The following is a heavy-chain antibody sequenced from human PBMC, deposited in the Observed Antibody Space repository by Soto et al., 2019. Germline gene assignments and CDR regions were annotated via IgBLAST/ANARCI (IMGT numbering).Heavy chain of an antibody. D-gene: IGHD3-9*01. CDR2: IIPIFGTA. V-gene: IGHV1-69*13. J-gene: IGHJ6*02. Sequence: SVKVSCKASGGTFSSYAISWVRQAPGQGLEWMGGIIPIFGTANYAQKFQGRVTITADESTSTAYMELSSLRSEDTAVYYCARDRQFGYDILAGYYKWYYYYGMDVWGQGTTVTVSS. CDR3: ARDRQFGYDILAGYYKWYYYYGMDV. CDR1: GGTFSSYA.